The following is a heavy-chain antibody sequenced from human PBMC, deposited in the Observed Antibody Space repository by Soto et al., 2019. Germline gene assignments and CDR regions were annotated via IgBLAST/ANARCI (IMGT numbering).Heavy chain of an antibody. Sequence: SETLSLTCTVPGGSIGSSSYYWGGIRQPPGKGLEWIGSIYYSGSTYYNPSLKSRVTISVDTSKNQFSLKLSSVTAADTAVYYCAGCIVGLRAFDIWGQGTMVTVSS. D-gene: IGHD2-15*01. CDR3: AGCIVGLRAFDI. CDR1: GGSIGSSSYY. CDR2: IYYSGST. V-gene: IGHV4-39*01. J-gene: IGHJ3*02.